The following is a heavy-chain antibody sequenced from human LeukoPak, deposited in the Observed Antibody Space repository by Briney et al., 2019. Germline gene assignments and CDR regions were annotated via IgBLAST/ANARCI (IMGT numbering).Heavy chain of an antibody. D-gene: IGHD2-2*02. CDR2: IRSKANSYAT. V-gene: IGHV3-73*01. J-gene: IGHJ6*02. CDR1: GFTFSGSA. Sequence: PGGSLRLSCAASGFTFSGSAMRWVRQASGKGLEWVGRIRSKANSYATAYAASVKGRFTISRDDSKNTAYLQMNSLKTEDTAVYYCTSPEFNQLLYRNYYYGMDVWGQGTTVTVSS. CDR3: TSPEFNQLLYRNYYYGMDV.